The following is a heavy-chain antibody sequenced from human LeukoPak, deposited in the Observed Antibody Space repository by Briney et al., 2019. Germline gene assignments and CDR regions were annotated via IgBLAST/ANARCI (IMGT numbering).Heavy chain of an antibody. CDR2: IYPGDSET. J-gene: IGHJ5*02. D-gene: IGHD6-13*01. CDR1: GYSFVDYW. CDR3: ARFARPDSSSWYGLNWFDP. V-gene: IGHV5-51*01. Sequence: KYGESLKISCKCSGYSFVDYWIGWVRQMPGKGLQWVGLIYPGDSETRYSPSFQGQVTISADKSISTAYLQWSSLKASDTAMYYCARFARPDSSSWYGLNWFDPWGQGTLVTVSS.